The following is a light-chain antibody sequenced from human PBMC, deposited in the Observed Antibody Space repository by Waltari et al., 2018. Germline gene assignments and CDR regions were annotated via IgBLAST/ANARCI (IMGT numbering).Light chain of an antibody. V-gene: IGKV4-1*01. CDR3: QQYYDTPSIT. CDR1: QSVLYTSINKNC. Sequence: DIVMTQSPDSLAVSLGETATIYCKSSQSVLYTSINKNCLAWYQQKPGQPPKLLIYWASTRQSGVPDRFSGGGSGTDFSLTISSLQAEDVAIYYCQQYYDTPSITFGQGTRLEIK. J-gene: IGKJ5*01. CDR2: WAS.